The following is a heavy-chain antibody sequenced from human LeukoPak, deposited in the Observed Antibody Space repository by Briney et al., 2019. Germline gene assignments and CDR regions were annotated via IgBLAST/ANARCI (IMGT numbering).Heavy chain of an antibody. CDR3: ARENALELLPD. CDR2: IYHTGTA. J-gene: IGHJ4*02. CDR1: GASINNDHW. Sequence: SGTLSLTCAVSGASINNDHWWTWVRQPPGKGLEWIGEIYHTGTANYNPSLKTRVTMSVDPSKNQFSLRLSSVTAADTAVYYCARENALELLPDWGQGTLVIVSS. D-gene: IGHD1-7*01. V-gene: IGHV4-4*02.